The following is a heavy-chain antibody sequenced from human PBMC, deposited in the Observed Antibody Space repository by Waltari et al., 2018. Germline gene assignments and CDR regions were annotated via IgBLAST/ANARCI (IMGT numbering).Heavy chain of an antibody. Sequence: AASGFTFSRYWMSWVRQDPGKGLGWVDNIKQDGSEKYYVDSVKGRFTISGDTAKNSLYLQMSSLRAEDTAVYYCAREGYSGYVVGFDYWGQGTLVTVSS. J-gene: IGHJ4*02. CDR1: GFTFSRYW. CDR3: AREGYSGYVVGFDY. V-gene: IGHV3-7*01. CDR2: IKQDGSEK. D-gene: IGHD5-12*01.